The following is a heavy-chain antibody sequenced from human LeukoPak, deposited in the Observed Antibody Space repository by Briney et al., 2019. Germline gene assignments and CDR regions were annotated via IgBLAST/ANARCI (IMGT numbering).Heavy chain of an antibody. V-gene: IGHV4-39*01. CDR1: GGSISSSSYY. CDR2: SCYSGST. CDR3: ARTVRGYDFWSGRSGTNFDY. D-gene: IGHD3-3*01. Sequence: PSETLSLTCTVSGGSISSSSYYWGWIRQPPGKGLEWIGSSCYSGSTYYNPSLKSRVTISVDTSKNQFSLKLSSVTAEDTAVYYCARTVRGYDFWSGRSGTNFDYWGQETLVTVSS. J-gene: IGHJ4*02.